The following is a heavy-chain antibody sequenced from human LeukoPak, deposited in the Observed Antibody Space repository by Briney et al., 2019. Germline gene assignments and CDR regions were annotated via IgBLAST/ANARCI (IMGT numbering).Heavy chain of an antibody. J-gene: IGHJ4*02. CDR2: INAYNGNT. CDR3: ARLPSYYYGSGSYSPLGY. V-gene: IGHV1-18*01. CDR1: GYTFTSYG. D-gene: IGHD3-10*01. Sequence: GASVKVSCKASGYTFTSYGISWVRQAPGQGLEWMGRINAYNGNTNYAQKLQGRVTMTTDTSTSTAYMELRSLRSDDTAVYYCARLPSYYYGSGSYSPLGYWGQGTLVTVSS.